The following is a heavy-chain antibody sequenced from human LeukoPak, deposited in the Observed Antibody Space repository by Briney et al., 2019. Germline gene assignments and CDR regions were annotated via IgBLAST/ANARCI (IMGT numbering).Heavy chain of an antibody. CDR2: IYYTGST. CDR1: GGSISSGDYY. Sequence: SETLSLTCTVSGGSISSGDYYWTWIRQPPGKGLEWIAYIYYTGSTYYNPSLKSRVTISVDTSKNQFSLKMTSLTAADTAVYYCARDNYDSSGYYEHALDLWGQVTMVTVSS. D-gene: IGHD3-22*01. J-gene: IGHJ3*01. CDR3: ARDNYDSSGYYEHALDL. V-gene: IGHV4-30-4*01.